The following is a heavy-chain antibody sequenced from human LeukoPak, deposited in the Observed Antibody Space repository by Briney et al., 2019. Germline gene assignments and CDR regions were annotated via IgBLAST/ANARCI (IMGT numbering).Heavy chain of an antibody. CDR2: ISYDGSNK. CDR3: ARDLLYRSSWYREFDY. V-gene: IGHV3-30*04. Sequence: QPGRYLRLSCAASGFTFSSYAMHWVRQAPGKGLEWVAVISYDGSNKYYADSVKGRFTISRDNSKNTLYLQMNSLRAEDTAVYYCARDLLYRSSWYREFDYWGQGTLVTVSS. D-gene: IGHD6-13*01. J-gene: IGHJ4*02. CDR1: GFTFSSYA.